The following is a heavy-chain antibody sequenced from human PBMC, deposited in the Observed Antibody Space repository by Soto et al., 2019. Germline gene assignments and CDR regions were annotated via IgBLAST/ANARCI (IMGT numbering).Heavy chain of an antibody. CDR3: ARGGVVTIFGVVPRDYYYGMDA. Sequence: PSETLSLTCTVSGGSISSYYWSWIWQPAGKGLEWIGRIYTSGSTNYNPSLKSRVTMSVDTSKNQFSLKLSSVTAADTAVYYCARGGVVTIFGVVPRDYYYGMDAWGQGTTVTVSA. CDR2: IYTSGST. J-gene: IGHJ6*01. V-gene: IGHV4-4*07. CDR1: GGSISSYY. D-gene: IGHD3-3*01.